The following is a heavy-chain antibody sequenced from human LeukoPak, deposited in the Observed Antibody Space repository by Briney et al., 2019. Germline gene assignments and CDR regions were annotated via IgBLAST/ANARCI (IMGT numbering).Heavy chain of an antibody. Sequence: GGSLRLSCAASAFTFSSYWMSWVRQAPGKGLEWVANIKQDGSEKYYVDSVKGRFTISRDNAKNSLYLQMNSLRAEDTAVYYCAKDRPTWPIDYWGQGTLVTVSS. CDR2: IKQDGSEK. V-gene: IGHV3-7*03. CDR3: AKDRPTWPIDY. J-gene: IGHJ4*02. CDR1: AFTFSSYW. D-gene: IGHD5-12*01.